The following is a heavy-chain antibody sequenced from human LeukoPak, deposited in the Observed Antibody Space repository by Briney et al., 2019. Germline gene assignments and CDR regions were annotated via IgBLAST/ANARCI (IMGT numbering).Heavy chain of an antibody. Sequence: PSETLSLTCTVSGGSISSYYWSWLRQPPGKGLEWIGYIYYSGSTNYNPSLKSRVTISVDTSKNQFSLKLSSVTAADTAVYYCARATGYTLEYAFDIWGQGTMVTVSS. CDR1: GGSISSYY. V-gene: IGHV4-59*01. CDR2: IYYSGST. D-gene: IGHD1-1*01. J-gene: IGHJ3*02. CDR3: ARATGYTLEYAFDI.